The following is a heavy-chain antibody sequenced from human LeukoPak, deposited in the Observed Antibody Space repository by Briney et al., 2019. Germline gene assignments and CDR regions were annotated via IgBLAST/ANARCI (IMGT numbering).Heavy chain of an antibody. CDR3: AKASTYYDFWSGYSPIDY. V-gene: IGHV3-23*01. CDR1: GFTFSSYA. J-gene: IGHJ4*02. CDR2: ISGSDGST. Sequence: GGSLRLSCAASGFTFSSYAMSWVRQAPGKGLEWVSAISGSDGSTYYADSVKGRFTISRDNSKNTLYLQMNSLRAEDTAVYYCAKASTYYDFWSGYSPIDYWGQGTLVTVSS. D-gene: IGHD3-3*01.